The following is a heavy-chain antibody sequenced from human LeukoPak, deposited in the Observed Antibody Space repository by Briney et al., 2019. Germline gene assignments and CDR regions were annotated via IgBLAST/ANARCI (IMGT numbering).Heavy chain of an antibody. CDR2: IYYSGCT. V-gene: IGHV4-31*03. CDR1: GGSISSGGYY. Sequence: SQTLSLTCTVSGGSISSGGYYWSWIRQHPGKGLEWIGYIYYSGCTYYNPSLKSRVTISVDTSKNQFSLKLSSVTAADTAVYYCARAVYYYYYMDVWGKGTTVTVSS. J-gene: IGHJ6*03. CDR3: ARAVYYYYYMDV.